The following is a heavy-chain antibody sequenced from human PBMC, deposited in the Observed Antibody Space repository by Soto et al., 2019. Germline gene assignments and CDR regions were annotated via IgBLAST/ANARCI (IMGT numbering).Heavy chain of an antibody. Sequence: GGSLRLSCAASGFTFSSYGMHWVRQAPGKGLEWVAVISYDGSNKYYADSVKGRFTISRDNSKNTLYLQMNSLRAEDTAVYYCAKDPAGSSGYLFDYWGQGTLVTVSS. CDR1: GFTFSSYG. V-gene: IGHV3-30*18. CDR2: ISYDGSNK. J-gene: IGHJ4*02. D-gene: IGHD6-19*01. CDR3: AKDPAGSSGYLFDY.